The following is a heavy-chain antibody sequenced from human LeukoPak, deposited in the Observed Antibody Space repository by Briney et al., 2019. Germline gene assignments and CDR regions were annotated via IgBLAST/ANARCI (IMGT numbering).Heavy chain of an antibody. D-gene: IGHD4-17*01. V-gene: IGHV4-61*01. Sequence: SETLSLTCTVSGGSVSSGSYYWSWIRQPPGKGLEWIGYIYYSGSTNYNPSPKSRVTISVDTSKNQFSLKLSSVTAADTAVYYCARVHTTVTTYYFDYWGQGTLVTVSS. CDR1: GGSVSSGSYY. CDR3: ARVHTTVTTYYFDY. CDR2: IYYSGST. J-gene: IGHJ4*02.